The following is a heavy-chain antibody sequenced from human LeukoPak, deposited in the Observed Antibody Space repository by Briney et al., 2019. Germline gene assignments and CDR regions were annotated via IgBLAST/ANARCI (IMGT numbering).Heavy chain of an antibody. D-gene: IGHD3-10*01. J-gene: IGHJ3*02. CDR3: ARRSQTVIASGAFDI. Sequence: SETLSLTCTVSGVSISSYYWSWTRQPPGKGLEWIAYINYSGSTNYNPSLKSRVTISVDTSKNQFSLKLSSVTAADTAVYYCARRSQTVIASGAFDIWGQGTMVTVSS. V-gene: IGHV4-59*08. CDR2: INYSGST. CDR1: GVSISSYY.